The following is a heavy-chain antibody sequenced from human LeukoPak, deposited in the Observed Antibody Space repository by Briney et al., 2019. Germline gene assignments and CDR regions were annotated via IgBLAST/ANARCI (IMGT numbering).Heavy chain of an antibody. J-gene: IGHJ4*02. CDR1: GGSITSSNW. CDR3: ARNAGNSDVDY. V-gene: IGHV4-4*02. CDR2: IYHSGST. D-gene: IGHD4-23*01. Sequence: SETLSLTCAVSGGSITSSNWWTWIRQPPGKGLEWIGEIYHSGSTNYNPSLKSRVTISVDKSNNQFSLKLNSVTAADTAVYYCARNAGNSDVDYWGQGTLVTVSS.